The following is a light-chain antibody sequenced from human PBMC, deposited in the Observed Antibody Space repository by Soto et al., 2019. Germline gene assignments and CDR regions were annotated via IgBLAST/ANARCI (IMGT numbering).Light chain of an antibody. J-gene: IGLJ1*01. CDR2: EVT. CDR3: CSYARSPYV. Sequence: QSALTQPAAVSGSPGQPITISCTGTSSDDGSYNLVSWYQQHPGTAPKLMISEVTKRPSGVSNRFPGSKSGNTASLTISGFQAEDEADDYCCSYARSPYVFGSETKGTV. V-gene: IGLV2-23*02. CDR1: SSDDGSYNL.